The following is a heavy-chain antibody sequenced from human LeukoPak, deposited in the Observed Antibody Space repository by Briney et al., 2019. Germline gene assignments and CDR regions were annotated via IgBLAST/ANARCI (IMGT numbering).Heavy chain of an antibody. CDR1: GYTFTASY. CDR2: ISAYNGNT. V-gene: IGHV1-18*01. Sequence: GASVKVSCKTSGYTFTASYIHWVRQAPGQGLEWMGWISAYNGNTHYAQKLQGRVTMTTDTSTSTGYMELRSLRPDDTAVYYCARVYGSGWYRKDYFYYWGQGTLVTVSS. CDR3: ARVYGSGWYRKDYFYY. J-gene: IGHJ4*02. D-gene: IGHD6-19*01.